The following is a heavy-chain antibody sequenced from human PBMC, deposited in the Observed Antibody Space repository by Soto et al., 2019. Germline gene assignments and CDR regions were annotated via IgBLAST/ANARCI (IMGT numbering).Heavy chain of an antibody. D-gene: IGHD1-26*01. CDR3: AMELSMYYFDY. CDR2: IWYDGSNK. J-gene: IGHJ4*02. V-gene: IGHV3-33*01. Sequence: QVQLVESGGGVVQPGRSLRLSCAASGFTFSSYGMHWVRQAPGKGLEWVAVIWYDGSNKYYADSVKGRFTISRDNSKNTLYLQMNSLRAEDTAVYYCAMELSMYYFDYWGQGTLVTVSS. CDR1: GFTFSSYG.